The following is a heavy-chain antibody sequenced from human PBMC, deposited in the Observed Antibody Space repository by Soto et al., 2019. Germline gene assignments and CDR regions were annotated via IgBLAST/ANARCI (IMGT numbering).Heavy chain of an antibody. D-gene: IGHD3-22*01. V-gene: IGHV5-10-1*01. J-gene: IGHJ3*02. CDR1: GYSFTSYW. Sequence: GESLKISCKGSGYSFTSYWISWVRQMPGKGLEWMGRIDPSDSYTNYSPSFQGHVTISADKSISTAYLQWSSLKASDTAMYYCARRGEYYDSSGYYRHGAFDIWGQGTMVTVSS. CDR3: ARRGEYYDSSGYYRHGAFDI. CDR2: IDPSDSYT.